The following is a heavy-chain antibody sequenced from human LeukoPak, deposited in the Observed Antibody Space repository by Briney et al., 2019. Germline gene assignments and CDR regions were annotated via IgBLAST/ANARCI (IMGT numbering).Heavy chain of an antibody. CDR1: GYSISSGYY. Sequence: SETLSLTCTVSGYSISSGYYWGWIRQPPGKGLEWIGSIYHSGSAYYNPSLKSRITISVDTSKNQFSLKLSSVTAADTAVYYCARLFEGGRWLQLNSVDYWGQGTLVTVSS. D-gene: IGHD5-24*01. CDR3: ARLFEGGRWLQLNSVDY. CDR2: IYHSGSA. J-gene: IGHJ4*02. V-gene: IGHV4-38-2*02.